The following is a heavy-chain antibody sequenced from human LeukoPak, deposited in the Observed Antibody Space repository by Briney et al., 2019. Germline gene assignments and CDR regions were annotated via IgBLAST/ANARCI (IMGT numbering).Heavy chain of an antibody. CDR2: ISGSGGST. CDR1: GFTFSSYS. D-gene: IGHD3-22*01. V-gene: IGHV3-23*01. J-gene: IGHJ3*02. CDR3: AKVRFDDYYDSSGYQTDAFDI. Sequence: GGSLRLSCAASGFTFSSYSMNWVRQAPGKGLEWVSAISGSGGSTYYADSVKGRFTISRDNSKNTLYLQMNSLRAEDTAVYYCAKVRFDDYYDSSGYQTDAFDIWGQGTMVTVSS.